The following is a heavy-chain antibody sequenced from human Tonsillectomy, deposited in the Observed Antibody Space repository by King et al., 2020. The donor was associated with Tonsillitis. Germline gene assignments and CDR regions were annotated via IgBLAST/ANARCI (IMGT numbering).Heavy chain of an antibody. D-gene: IGHD3-10*01. CDR1: GGSISSYY. J-gene: IGHJ5*02. CDR2: IYYSGST. Sequence: VQLQESGPGLVKPSETLSLTCTVSGGSISSYYWSWIRQPPGKGLEWIGYIYYSGSTNYNPSLKSRVTISVETSKNQFSLKLSSVTAADTAVYYCARTTDMLWFGECWFDPWGQGTLVTVSS. CDR3: ARTTDMLWFGECWFDP. V-gene: IGHV4-59*01.